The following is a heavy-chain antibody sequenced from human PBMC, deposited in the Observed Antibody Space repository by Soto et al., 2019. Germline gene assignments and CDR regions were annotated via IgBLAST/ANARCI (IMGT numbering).Heavy chain of an antibody. D-gene: IGHD3-10*01. CDR1: GDSIRSGNFY. J-gene: IGHJ4*02. V-gene: IGHV4-31*01. CDR3: ARVGVQIYVHY. Sequence: QVQLQESGPGLVEPSETLSLTCTVSGDSIRSGNFYWGWIRQHPGKGLEWIGFIYHSGNAYYNPSLESPLTISIDTSKNQSSLQLTSLTAADTATYSCARVGVQIYVHYWGQVILVTVSS. CDR2: IYHSGNA.